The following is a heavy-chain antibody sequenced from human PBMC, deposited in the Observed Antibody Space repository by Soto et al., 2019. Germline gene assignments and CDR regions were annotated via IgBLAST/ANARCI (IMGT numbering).Heavy chain of an antibody. V-gene: IGHV4-31*03. CDR1: GGSISSGGYY. CDR2: IYYSGST. Sequence: SETLSLTCTVSGGSISSGGYYWSWIRQHPGKGLEWIGYIYYSGSTYYNPSLKSRVTISVDTSKNQFSLKLSSVTAADTAVYYCARGRSSSWYNWFDPWGQGTLVTVSS. J-gene: IGHJ5*02. CDR3: ARGRSSSWYNWFDP. D-gene: IGHD6-13*01.